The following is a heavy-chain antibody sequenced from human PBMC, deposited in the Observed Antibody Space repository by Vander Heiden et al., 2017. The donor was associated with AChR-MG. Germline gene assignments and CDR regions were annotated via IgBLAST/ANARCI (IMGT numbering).Heavy chain of an antibody. J-gene: IGHJ6*02. CDR1: GVTFCGYS. D-gene: IGHD2-15*01. CDR2: ISSSSSYI. V-gene: IGHV3-21*01. CDR3: ARRAGSPRDSYGMDV. Sequence: EVQLLVSGGGLVKPGGSLRPPCAASGVTFCGYSMNWVRQAPGKGLEGVSSISSSSSYIYYADSVKGRFTISRDNAKNSLYLQMNSLRAEDTAVYDCARRAGSPRDSYGMDVWGQGTTVTVSS.